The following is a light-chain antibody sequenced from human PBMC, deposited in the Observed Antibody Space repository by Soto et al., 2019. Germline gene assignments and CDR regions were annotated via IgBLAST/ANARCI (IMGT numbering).Light chain of an antibody. CDR2: DAS. J-gene: IGKJ1*01. CDR1: QSVSTS. CDR3: QVRDVCPS. Sequence: IVLTQSPVTLALSPGERAVLSCRASQSVSTSLAWYQHKPGQAPRLFIYDASKRAPGIPARFSGGGSGTDFTLTISSLVPEDFAVYYCQVRDVCPSFGQWSKV. V-gene: IGKV3-11*01.